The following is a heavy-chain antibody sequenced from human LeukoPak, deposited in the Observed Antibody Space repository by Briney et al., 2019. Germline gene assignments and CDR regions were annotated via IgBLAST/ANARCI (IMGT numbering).Heavy chain of an antibody. D-gene: IGHD4-11*01. CDR2: ISGGGGGT. V-gene: IGHV3-23*01. CDR1: GFTFSSYA. J-gene: IGHJ4*02. CDR3: AKEGTVSTSFDY. Sequence: PGGSLRLSCAASGFTFSSYAMKWVRQAPGKGLEWVSDISGGGGGTYYADSVKGRFTISRDNSKNTLYLQMNNLRVEDTAIYYCAKEGTVSTSFDYWGQGTLVTVSS.